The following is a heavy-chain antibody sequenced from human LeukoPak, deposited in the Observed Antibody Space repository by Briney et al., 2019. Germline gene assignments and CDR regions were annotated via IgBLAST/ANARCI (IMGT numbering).Heavy chain of an antibody. Sequence: GGSLRLSCAASGFTFSDYYMNWIRQAPGKGLEWVSSISSSSSYIYYADSVKGRFTISRDNAKNSLYLQMNSLRAEDTAVYYCARSMVRGVRLQYFDYWGQGTLVTVSS. CDR1: GFTFSDYY. D-gene: IGHD3-10*01. CDR3: ARSMVRGVRLQYFDY. V-gene: IGHV3-21*01. CDR2: ISSSSSYI. J-gene: IGHJ4*02.